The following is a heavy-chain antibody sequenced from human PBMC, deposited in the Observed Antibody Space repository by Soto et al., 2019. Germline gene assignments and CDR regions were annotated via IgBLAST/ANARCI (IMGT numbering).Heavy chain of an antibody. CDR3: AKERGGERYAAYFDL. V-gene: IGHV3-30*18. Sequence: QVQLVESGGGEVQPGTSLRLACAASGFTLSNTGMQWVRQAPVKGLEWVPVISAGGHTKYYADYVKGRFTISIDNSKNTLFLQMNRLRTEDTAVYYCAKERGGERYAAYFDLWGQGTMVTVSA. CDR1: GFTLSNTG. D-gene: IGHD1-1*01. CDR2: ISAGGHTK. J-gene: IGHJ4*02.